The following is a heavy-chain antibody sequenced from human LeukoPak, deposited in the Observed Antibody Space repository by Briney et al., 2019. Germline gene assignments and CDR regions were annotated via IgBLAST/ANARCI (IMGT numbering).Heavy chain of an antibody. CDR2: IDPSGGAP. Sequence: ASVKVSCKASGYTFTSYCIHWVRQAPGQGLEWMGIIDPSGGAPRNVQKFQGRITMTRDPSSSTIHMELSSLRSEDTAVYYCARVRDCGNYYDAFDIWGQGTMVSVSS. V-gene: IGHV1-46*01. CDR1: GYTFTSYC. D-gene: IGHD4-11*01. J-gene: IGHJ3*02. CDR3: ARVRDCGNYYDAFDI.